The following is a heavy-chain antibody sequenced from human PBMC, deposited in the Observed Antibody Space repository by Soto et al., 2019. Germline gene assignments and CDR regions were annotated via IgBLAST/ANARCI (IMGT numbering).Heavy chain of an antibody. CDR3: ARPYSGSYSDNWAIDP. V-gene: IGHV2-26*01. CDR2: IFSNDEK. Sequence: QVTLKESGPVLVKPTETLTLTCTVSGFSLSNARMGVSWIRQPPGKALEWLAHIFSNDEKSYSTSLKSRLTISKDTSKSQVVLTMTNMDPVDTATYYCARPYSGSYSDNWAIDPWGQGTLVTVSS. D-gene: IGHD1-26*01. CDR1: GFSLSNARMG. J-gene: IGHJ5*02.